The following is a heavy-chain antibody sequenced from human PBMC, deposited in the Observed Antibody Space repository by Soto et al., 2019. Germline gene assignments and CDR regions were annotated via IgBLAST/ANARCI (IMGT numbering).Heavy chain of an antibody. Sequence: QVQLVQSGAELKKPGASVKVSCKASGYTFTNYGISWVRQAPGQGLEWMGWINTYHGNTKYAQKLQGRVTMTKDTSTSTAYMELTSLRSDDTAVYNCASSPGYSASWGYFYYGMKIWGQGTTVIVSS. J-gene: IGHJ6*02. V-gene: IGHV1-18*01. CDR3: ASSPGYSASWGYFYYGMKI. D-gene: IGHD6-13*01. CDR2: INTYHGNT. CDR1: GYTFTNYG.